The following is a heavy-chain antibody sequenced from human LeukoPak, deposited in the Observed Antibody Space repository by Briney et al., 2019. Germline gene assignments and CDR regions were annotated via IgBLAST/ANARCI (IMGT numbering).Heavy chain of an antibody. J-gene: IGHJ3*02. Sequence: GGSLRLSCAASGFTFDDYAMHWVRQAPGKGLEWVSGISWNSGSIGYADSVKGRFTISRDNAKNSLYLQMNSLRAEGTALYYCARAYYYDSSGYNGDAFDIWGQGTMVTVSS. D-gene: IGHD3-22*01. CDR1: GFTFDDYA. V-gene: IGHV3-9*01. CDR3: ARAYYYDSSGYNGDAFDI. CDR2: ISWNSGSI.